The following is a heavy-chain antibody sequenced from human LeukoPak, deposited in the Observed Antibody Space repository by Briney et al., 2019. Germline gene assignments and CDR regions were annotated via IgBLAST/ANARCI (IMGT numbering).Heavy chain of an antibody. J-gene: IGHJ4*02. CDR1: GYSFTSYW. Sequence: NSGESLKISCKGSGYSFTSYWIGWVRQMPGKGLEWMGLIYPGDSDTRYSPSFQGQVTISADKSISTAYLQWNSLKASDTAMYYCVRRGNYDSGGQTGWWGQGTLVTVSS. V-gene: IGHV5-51*01. D-gene: IGHD3-22*01. CDR2: IYPGDSDT. CDR3: VRRGNYDSGGQTGW.